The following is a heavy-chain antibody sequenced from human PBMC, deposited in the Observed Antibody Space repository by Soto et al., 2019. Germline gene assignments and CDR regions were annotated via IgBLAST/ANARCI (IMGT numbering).Heavy chain of an antibody. J-gene: IGHJ4*02. Sequence: SETLSLTCSVSGGSISTVGHYWTWIRQPPGKGLEWIGSIYHTGSTYYSKSLRSRLTMSVDTSKSQFSLRLSSVTAADTAVYYCARATGTLRSRNCDYWGQGSLVTAPQ. CDR1: GGSISTVGHY. CDR3: ARATGTLRSRNCDY. CDR2: IYHTGST. V-gene: IGHV4-31*03. D-gene: IGHD1-1*01.